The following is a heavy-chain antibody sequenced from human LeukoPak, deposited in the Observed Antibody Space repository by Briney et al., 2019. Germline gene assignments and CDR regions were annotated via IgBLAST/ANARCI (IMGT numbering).Heavy chain of an antibody. J-gene: IGHJ4*02. V-gene: IGHV3-21*01. CDR1: GVTFSSYS. Sequence: PGGSLRLSCAASGVTFSSYSMNWVRQAPGKGLEWVSSISSSSYIYYADSVKGRFTISRDNAKNSLYLQMNSLRAEDTAVYYCAGAIAAAGTNLDYWGQGTLVTVSS. D-gene: IGHD6-13*01. CDR2: ISSSSYI. CDR3: AGAIAAAGTNLDY.